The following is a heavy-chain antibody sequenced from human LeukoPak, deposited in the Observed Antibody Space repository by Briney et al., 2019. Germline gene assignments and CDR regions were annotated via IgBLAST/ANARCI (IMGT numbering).Heavy chain of an antibody. D-gene: IGHD6-6*01. Sequence: PSETLSLTCTVSGGSISSGGYYWSWIRQPPGKGLEWIGYIYHSGSTYYNPSLKSRVTISVDRSKNQFSLKLSSVTAADTAVYYCARRREQLALHDAFDIWGQGTMVTVSS. CDR3: ARRREQLALHDAFDI. CDR1: GGSISSGGYY. CDR2: IYHSGST. V-gene: IGHV4-30-2*01. J-gene: IGHJ3*02.